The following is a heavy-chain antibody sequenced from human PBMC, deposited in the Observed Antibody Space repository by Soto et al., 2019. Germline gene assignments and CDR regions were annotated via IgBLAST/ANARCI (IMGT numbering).Heavy chain of an antibody. Sequence: GGSLRLSCAASGSTFSSYGMHWFRQAPGKGLEWVAVIWYDGSNKYYADSVKGRFTISRDNSKNTLYLQMNSLRAEDTAVYYCARDDRVVPAAPVYYGMDVWGQGTTVTVSS. CDR3: ARDDRVVPAAPVYYGMDV. V-gene: IGHV3-33*01. J-gene: IGHJ6*02. CDR1: GSTFSSYG. CDR2: IWYDGSNK. D-gene: IGHD2-2*01.